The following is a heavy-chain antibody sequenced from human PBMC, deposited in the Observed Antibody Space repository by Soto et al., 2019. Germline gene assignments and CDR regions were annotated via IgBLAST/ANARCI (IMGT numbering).Heavy chain of an antibody. CDR1: GFTFSNYW. CDR3: ASGDVFDM. CDR2: IKQDGSEK. J-gene: IGHJ3*02. Sequence: GGSMRLSCAASGFTFSNYWMSWVRQAPGKGLEWVANIKQDGSEKYYVDSVKGRFTISRDNAKNSLYLQMDSLRAEDTAVYYCASGDVFDMWGQGTMVTVSS. V-gene: IGHV3-7*05.